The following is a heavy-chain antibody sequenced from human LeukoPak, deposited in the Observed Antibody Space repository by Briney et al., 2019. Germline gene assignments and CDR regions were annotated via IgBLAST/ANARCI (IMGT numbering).Heavy chain of an antibody. V-gene: IGHV4-39*01. CDR1: GGSISSSSYY. J-gene: IGHJ4*02. CDR2: IYYSGST. CDR3: ARTMVRGVCDY. D-gene: IGHD3-10*01. Sequence: SETLSLTCTVSGGSISSSSYYWGWIRQPPGKGLEWIESIYYSGSTYYNPSLKSRVTISVDTSKNQFSLKLSSVTAADTAVYYCARTMVRGVCDYWGQGTLVTVSS.